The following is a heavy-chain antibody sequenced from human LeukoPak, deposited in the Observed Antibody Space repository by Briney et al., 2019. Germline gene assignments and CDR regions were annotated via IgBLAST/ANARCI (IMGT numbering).Heavy chain of an antibody. Sequence: GGSLRLSCAASGFTFSSYAMHWVRQAPGKGLEWVAVISYDGSNKYYADSVKGRFTISRDNSKNTLYLQMNSLRAEDTAVYYCAKAVVTEKFDPWGQGTLVTVSS. CDR3: AKAVVTEKFDP. CDR1: GFTFSSYA. J-gene: IGHJ5*02. CDR2: ISYDGSNK. D-gene: IGHD2-21*02. V-gene: IGHV3-30-3*01.